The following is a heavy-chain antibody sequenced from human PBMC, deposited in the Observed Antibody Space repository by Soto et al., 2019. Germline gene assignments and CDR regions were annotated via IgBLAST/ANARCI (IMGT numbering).Heavy chain of an antibody. CDR3: AKDPRGSGSY. J-gene: IGHJ4*02. Sequence: PGGSLRLSCAASGFTFSSYGMHWVRQAPGKGLEWVAVISYDGSNKYYADSVKGRFTISRDNSKNTLYLQMNSLRAEDTAVYYCAKDPRGSGSYWGQGTLVTVSS. D-gene: IGHD3-10*01. CDR2: ISYDGSNK. CDR1: GFTFSSYG. V-gene: IGHV3-30*18.